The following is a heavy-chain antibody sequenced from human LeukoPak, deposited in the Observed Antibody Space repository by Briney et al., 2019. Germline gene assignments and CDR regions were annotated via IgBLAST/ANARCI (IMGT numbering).Heavy chain of an antibody. CDR2: ISAYNGNT. CDR3: ARDQAARHYYYYYGMDV. CDR1: GYTFTSYG. J-gene: IGHJ6*02. V-gene: IGHV1-18*01. D-gene: IGHD6-6*01. Sequence: ASVKVSCKASGYTFTSYGISWVRQAPGQGLEWMGWISAYNGNTNYAQKLQGRVTMTTDTSTSTAYMELRSLRSGDTAVYYCARDQAARHYYYYYGMDVWGQGTTVTVSS.